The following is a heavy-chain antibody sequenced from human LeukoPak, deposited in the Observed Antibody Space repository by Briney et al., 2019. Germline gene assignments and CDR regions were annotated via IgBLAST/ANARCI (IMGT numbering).Heavy chain of an antibody. Sequence: SVTVSFKASGGTFSNYAISWVRQAPGQGIEWMGEIIPIFGTANYAQKFQGRGKITAEESTSTAYMDLSSLRSEDTAVYYCARILSSSWYEYFHHWGQGTLVTVSS. D-gene: IGHD6-19*01. CDR3: ARILSSSWYEYFHH. CDR2: IIPIFGTA. V-gene: IGHV1-69*01. J-gene: IGHJ1*01. CDR1: GGTFSNYA.